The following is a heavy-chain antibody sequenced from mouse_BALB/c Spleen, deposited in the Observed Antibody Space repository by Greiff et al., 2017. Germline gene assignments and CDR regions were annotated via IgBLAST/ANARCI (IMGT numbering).Heavy chain of an antibody. CDR1: GFTFTDYY. Sequence: EVQGVESGGGLVQPGGSLRLSCATSGFTFTDYYMSWVRQPPGKALEWLGFIRNKANGYTTEYSASVKGRFTISRDNSQSILYLQMNTLRAEDSATYYCARDKGGYDAMDYWGQGTSVTVSS. CDR3: ARDKGGYDAMDY. J-gene: IGHJ4*01. CDR2: IRNKANGYTT. V-gene: IGHV7-3*02.